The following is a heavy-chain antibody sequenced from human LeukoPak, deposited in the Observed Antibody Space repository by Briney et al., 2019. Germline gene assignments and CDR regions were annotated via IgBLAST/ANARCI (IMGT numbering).Heavy chain of an antibody. CDR2: ISGSGAST. V-gene: IGHV3-23*01. J-gene: IGHJ4*02. D-gene: IGHD2/OR15-2a*01. Sequence: SGGSLRLSCAASGFTFSSYAMSWVRQAPGKGLEWVSGISGSGASTYYADSVKGRFTISRDNSKNTLYLQMNSLRAEDTAVYYCAKADEMNMDYWGQGTLVTVSS. CDR1: GFTFSSYA. CDR3: AKADEMNMDY.